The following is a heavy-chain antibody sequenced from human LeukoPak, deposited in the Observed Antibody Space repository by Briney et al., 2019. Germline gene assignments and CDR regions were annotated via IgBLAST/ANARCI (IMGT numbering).Heavy chain of an antibody. J-gene: IGHJ5*02. D-gene: IGHD2-2*01. Sequence: SGTLSLTCTVSGGSMSSSSNYWNWIRQPAGKGLEWIGRIYSSGTTTYNPSLKGRVTISLDTSKNQFSLKLSSVTAADTAVYYCARGSGYCSSTSCPSVWFDPWGQGTLVTVSS. CDR3: ARGSGYCSSTSCPSVWFDP. CDR2: IYSSGTT. V-gene: IGHV4-61*02. CDR1: GGSMSSSSNY.